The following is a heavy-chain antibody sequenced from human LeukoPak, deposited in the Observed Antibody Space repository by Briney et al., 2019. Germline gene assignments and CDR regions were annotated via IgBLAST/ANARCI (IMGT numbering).Heavy chain of an antibody. CDR3: ARPHIVVVTANRWGLDY. Sequence: GGSLRLSCAASGFPFSNYWMHWVRQSPGKGLICVARIGHDGSGAGYADSVKGRFTISRDNAKSTLYLQMNSLRAEDTAVHYCARPHIVVVTANRWGLDYWGQGTLVTVSS. J-gene: IGHJ4*02. CDR1: GFPFSNYW. V-gene: IGHV3-74*01. D-gene: IGHD2-21*02. CDR2: IGHDGSGA.